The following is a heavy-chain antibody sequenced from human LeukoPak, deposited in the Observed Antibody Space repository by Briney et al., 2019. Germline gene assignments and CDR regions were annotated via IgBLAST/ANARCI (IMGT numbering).Heavy chain of an antibody. CDR2: IYYSGST. D-gene: IGHD3-10*01. J-gene: IGHJ4*02. CDR1: GGSISIYY. V-gene: IGHV4-59*01. Sequence: TSETLSLTCTVSGGSISIYYWSWIRQPPGKGLEWIGYIYYSGSTNYNPSLKSRVTISVDTSKNQFSLKLSSVTAADTAVYYCAREVWGSGSRNPDYWGQGTLVTVSS. CDR3: AREVWGSGSRNPDY.